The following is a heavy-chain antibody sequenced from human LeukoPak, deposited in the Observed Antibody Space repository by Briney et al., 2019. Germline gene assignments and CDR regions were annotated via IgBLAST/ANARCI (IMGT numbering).Heavy chain of an antibody. J-gene: IGHJ3*02. CDR1: GGSFSGYY. CDR2: IYYSGST. V-gene: IGHV4-59*01. CDR3: ARDQASFDI. Sequence: SETLSLTCAVYGGSFSGYYWSWIRQPPGKGLEWIGYIYYSGSTNYNPSLKSRVTISVDTSKNQFSLKLSSVTAADTAVYYCARDQASFDIWGQGTMVTVSS.